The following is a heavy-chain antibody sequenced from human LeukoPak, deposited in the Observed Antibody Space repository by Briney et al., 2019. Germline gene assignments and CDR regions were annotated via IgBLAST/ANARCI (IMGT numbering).Heavy chain of an antibody. J-gene: IGHJ3*02. CDR3: ARDTASYYYDSSDAFDI. CDR1: GFTVSSNY. CDR2: IYSGGST. V-gene: IGHV3-53*01. D-gene: IGHD3-22*01. Sequence: PGGSLRPSCAASGFTVSSNYMSWVRQAPGKGLEWVSVIYSGGSTYYADSVKGRFTISRNNSKNTLYLQMNSLRAEDTAVYYCARDTASYYYDSSDAFDIWGQGTMVTVSS.